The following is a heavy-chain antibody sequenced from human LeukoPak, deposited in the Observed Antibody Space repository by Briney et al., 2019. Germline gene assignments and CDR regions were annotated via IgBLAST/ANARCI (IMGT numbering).Heavy chain of an antibody. J-gene: IGHJ4*02. Sequence: GGSLRLSCADPGFTFSSYAMSWVRQAPGKGLEWVSPISSSGGSTYYADSVKGRFTISRDNSKNTLYLQMNSLRAEDTAVYYCAKDRKLRYFDWLLYFDYWGQGTLVTVSS. CDR3: AKDRKLRYFDWLLYFDY. D-gene: IGHD3-9*01. CDR2: ISSSGGST. CDR1: GFTFSSYA. V-gene: IGHV3-23*01.